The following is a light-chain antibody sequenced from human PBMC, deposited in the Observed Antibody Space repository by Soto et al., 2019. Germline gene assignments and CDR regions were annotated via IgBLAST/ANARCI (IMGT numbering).Light chain of an antibody. CDR2: AAS. CDR1: QSISTY. CDR3: QQYHSYSIS. J-gene: IGKJ4*01. V-gene: IGKV1-39*01. Sequence: DIQMTQSPSSLSASVGDGVTITCRTSQSISTYLNWYQHKPGKAPKLLIYAASSLQSGVPSRFSGSGSGTEFTLTISSLQPDDSGTYYCQQYHSYSISFGGGTKVAIK.